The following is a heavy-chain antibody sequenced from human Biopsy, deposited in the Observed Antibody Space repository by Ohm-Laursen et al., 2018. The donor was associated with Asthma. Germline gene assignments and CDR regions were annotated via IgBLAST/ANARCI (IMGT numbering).Heavy chain of an antibody. CDR3: ARDLAGHCTSASCYGFDS. CDR2: INYSGTT. D-gene: IGHD2-2*01. V-gene: IGHV4-31*03. CDR1: GGSISSGAYF. J-gene: IGHJ5*01. Sequence: TLSLTCSVSGGSISSGAYFWSWARQHPGKGLEWIVYINYSGTTYYNPSLKSRVTIAVETSKNQFSLTLTSVTAADTALYYCARDLAGHCTSASCYGFDSWGQGAQVTVSS.